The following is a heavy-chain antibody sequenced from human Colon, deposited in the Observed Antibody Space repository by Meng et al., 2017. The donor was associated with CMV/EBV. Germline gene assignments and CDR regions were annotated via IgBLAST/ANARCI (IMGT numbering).Heavy chain of an antibody. CDR2: INQSGST. CDR1: GGSLSGYY. D-gene: IGHD3-3*01. CDR3: AREAGPFFGVIVYDS. V-gene: IGHV4-34*01. J-gene: IGHJ4*02. Sequence: VQRQQWGAGLLKTSETLSLPCGVSGGSLSGYYWTWIRQPPGKGLEWIGEINQSGSTNYNPSLKSRVTVSVDTSKNQFSLRVTSVTAADSALYYCAREAGPFFGVIVYDSWGQGTLVTVSS.